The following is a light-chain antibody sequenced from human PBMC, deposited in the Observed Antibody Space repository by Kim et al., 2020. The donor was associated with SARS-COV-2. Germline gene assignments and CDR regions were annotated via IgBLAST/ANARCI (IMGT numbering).Light chain of an antibody. Sequence: QSALTQPASVSGSPGQSITISCTGTSSDIGDYNSVSWYQQHPGKAPKLMIYDVSKRPSGVSNRFSGSKSGNTASLTISGLQAEDEADYYCSSYTSSSTLVFGGGTQLTVL. J-gene: IGLJ2*01. CDR1: SSDIGDYNS. CDR2: DVS. CDR3: SSYTSSSTLV. V-gene: IGLV2-14*03.